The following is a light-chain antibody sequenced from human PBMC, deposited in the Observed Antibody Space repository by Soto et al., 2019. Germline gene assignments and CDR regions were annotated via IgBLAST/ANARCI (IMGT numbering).Light chain of an antibody. V-gene: IGKV3-20*01. CDR1: QSVSSY. CDR3: QQYGSSPRT. Sequence: EIVLTQSPATLSLSPGERATLSCRASQSVSSYLAWYQQEPGQAPTLLIYGASIRAAGIPDRFSGSGSGTDFTLTIRRLEPEDFAVYYCQQYGSSPRTFGQGTKVDIK. J-gene: IGKJ1*01. CDR2: GAS.